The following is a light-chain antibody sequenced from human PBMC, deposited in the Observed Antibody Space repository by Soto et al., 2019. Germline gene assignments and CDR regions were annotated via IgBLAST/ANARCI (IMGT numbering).Light chain of an antibody. Sequence: QSALTQPASVSGSPGQSITISCTGTSSDVGGYNYVSWYQQHPGEAPKPMIYDVSNRHSGVSNRFSGSKSGNTASLTISGLQAEDEADYYCSSYTSSSTKVFGGGTKLTVL. J-gene: IGLJ2*01. CDR3: SSYTSSSTKV. V-gene: IGLV2-14*01. CDR2: DVS. CDR1: SSDVGGYNY.